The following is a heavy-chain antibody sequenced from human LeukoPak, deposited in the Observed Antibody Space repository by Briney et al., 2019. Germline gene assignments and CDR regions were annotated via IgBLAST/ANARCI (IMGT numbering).Heavy chain of an antibody. V-gene: IGHV3-23*01. CDR1: GIVFSNTA. J-gene: IGHJ5*02. D-gene: IGHD6-19*01. CDR3: GKDGGQYSSGPEFDP. CDR2: ISGGGERT. Sequence: GGSLGLSCAASGIVFSNTAMNWARQSPGRGLEWVSAISGGGERTFYADSVKGRFTISRDNSKNMLYLQMNSLRADDTAIYYCGKDGGQYSSGPEFDPRGQGALITVTS.